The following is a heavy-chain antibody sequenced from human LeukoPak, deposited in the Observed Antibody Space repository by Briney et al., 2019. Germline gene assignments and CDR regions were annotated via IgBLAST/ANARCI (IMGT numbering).Heavy chain of an antibody. CDR1: GFTFSSYG. J-gene: IGHJ4*02. CDR2: ISYDGSNK. CDR3: AKDLGNY. V-gene: IGHV3-30*18. Sequence: GRSLRLSCAASGFTFSSYGMPWVRQAPGKGLEWVAVISYDGSNKYYADSVKGRFTISRDNSKNTPYLQMNSLRAEDTAVYYCAKDLGNYWGQGTLVTVSS.